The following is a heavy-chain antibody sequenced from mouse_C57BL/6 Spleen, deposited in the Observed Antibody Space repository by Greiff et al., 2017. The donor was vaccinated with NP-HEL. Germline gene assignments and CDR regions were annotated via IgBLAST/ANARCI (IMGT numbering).Heavy chain of an antibody. J-gene: IGHJ2*01. Sequence: VQLQQSGAELVRPGASVTLSCKASGYTFTDYEMHWVKQTPVHGLEWIGAIDPETGGTAYNQKFKGKAILTADKSSSTAYMELRSLTSEDSAVYYCTRSGATVVATDYFDYWGQGTTLTVSS. CDR1: GYTFTDYE. V-gene: IGHV1-15*01. D-gene: IGHD1-1*01. CDR2: IDPETGGT. CDR3: TRSGATVVATDYFDY.